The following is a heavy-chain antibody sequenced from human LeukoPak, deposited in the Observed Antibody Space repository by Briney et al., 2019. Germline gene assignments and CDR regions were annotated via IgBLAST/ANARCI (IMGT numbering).Heavy chain of an antibody. J-gene: IGHJ5*02. CDR2: IHYSGST. CDR1: GGSISSYY. V-gene: IGHV4-59*08. Sequence: SETLSLTCTVSGGSISSYYWSWIRQPPGKGLEWIGYIHYSGSTKYNPSLKSRVTISVDTSKNQFSLNLSSVTAADTAVYYCALGATGTLFDPWGQGTLVTVSS. D-gene: IGHD1-26*01. CDR3: ALGATGTLFDP.